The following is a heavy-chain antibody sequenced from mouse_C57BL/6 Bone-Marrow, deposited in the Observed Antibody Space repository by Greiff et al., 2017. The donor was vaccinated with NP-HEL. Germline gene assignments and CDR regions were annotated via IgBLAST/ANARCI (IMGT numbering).Heavy chain of an antibody. D-gene: IGHD2-4*01. V-gene: IGHV1-75*01. CDR2: IFPGSGST. CDR1: GYTFTDYY. Sequence: VQLQQSGPELVKPGASVKISCKASGYTFTDYYINWVKQRPGQGLEWIGWIFPGSGSTYYNEKFKGKATLTVDKSSSTAYMLLSSLTSEDSAVYFCAREGAPRSKRGYDYDWFAYWGQGTLVTVSA. CDR3: AREGAPRSKRGYDYDWFAY. J-gene: IGHJ3*01.